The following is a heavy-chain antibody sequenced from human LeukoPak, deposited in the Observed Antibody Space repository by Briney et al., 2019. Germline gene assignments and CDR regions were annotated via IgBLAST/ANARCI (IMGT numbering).Heavy chain of an antibody. V-gene: IGHV3-20*04. J-gene: IGHJ4*02. D-gene: IGHD3-9*01. CDR3: ARILRYFDRTGYFDY. Sequence: GGSLRLSCAASGFTFDDYGMSWVRRAPGKGLEWVSGINWNGGSTGYADSVKGRFTISRDNAKNSLYLQMNSLRAEDTALYYCARILRYFDRTGYFDYWGQGTLVTVSS. CDR1: GFTFDDYG. CDR2: INWNGGST.